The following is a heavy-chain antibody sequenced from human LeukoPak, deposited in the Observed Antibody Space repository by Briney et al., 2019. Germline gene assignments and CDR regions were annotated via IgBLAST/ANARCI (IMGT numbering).Heavy chain of an antibody. V-gene: IGHV3-30*02. CDR2: IRYDGSNK. CDR1: GFSFSNYG. CDR3: AKEGGSNNYYYYYMDV. J-gene: IGHJ6*03. Sequence: GGSLRLSCAASGFSFSNYGMHWVRQAPGKGLEWVAFIRYDGSNKYYADSVKGRFTISRDNSRNTLYLQMNSLRAEDTAVYYCAKEGGSNNYYYYYMDVWGRGTTVTVSS. D-gene: IGHD1-26*01.